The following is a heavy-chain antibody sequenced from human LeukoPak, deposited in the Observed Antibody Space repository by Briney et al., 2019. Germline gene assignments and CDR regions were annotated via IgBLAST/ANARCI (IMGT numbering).Heavy chain of an antibody. CDR3: TRGVASSTSGWYDTFDY. Sequence: AGGSLRLSCAASGFTFRDYAMYWVRQAPGKGLEYVSVISTDGSRIYYADSVKGRFTISRDNSKNTLYLQMGSLRAEDMAFYYCTRGVASSTSGWYDTFDYWRQGGLVAVS. V-gene: IGHV3-64*02. CDR1: GFTFRDYA. CDR2: ISTDGSRI. J-gene: IGHJ4*02. D-gene: IGHD6-19*01.